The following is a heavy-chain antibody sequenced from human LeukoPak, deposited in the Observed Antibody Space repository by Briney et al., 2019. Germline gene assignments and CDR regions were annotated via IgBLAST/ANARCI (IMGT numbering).Heavy chain of an antibody. CDR3: ARGLGLSGILPAATTFDY. D-gene: IGHD2-2*01. CDR1: GYTFTNYY. V-gene: IGHV1-46*01. CDR2: INPSGGST. Sequence: ASVKVSCKASGYTFTNYYMHWVRQAPGQGLEWMGIINPSGGSTSYAQRFQGRVTMTRDTSTSTVCMELSSLRSEDTAVYYCARGLGLSGILPAATTFDYWGQGTLVTVSS. J-gene: IGHJ4*02.